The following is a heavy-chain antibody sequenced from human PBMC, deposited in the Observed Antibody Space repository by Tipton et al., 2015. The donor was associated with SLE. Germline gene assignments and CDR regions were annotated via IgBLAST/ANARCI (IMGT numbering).Heavy chain of an antibody. Sequence: TLSLTCAVSGSSIRSGYYWGWFRQPPGQGLEWIGSFSHSGDIYYKSSLKSRVSISTDTSTNQFSLKLTSVTATDTAVYYCAREVNRRDDSDAFDIWGQGTVVTVSS. CDR1: GSSIRSGYY. CDR2: FSHSGDI. CDR3: AREVNRRDDSDAFDI. V-gene: IGHV4-38-2*01. D-gene: IGHD3-3*01. J-gene: IGHJ3*02.